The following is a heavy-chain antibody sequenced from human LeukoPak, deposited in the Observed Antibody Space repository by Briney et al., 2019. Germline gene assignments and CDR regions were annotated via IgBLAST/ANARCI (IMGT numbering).Heavy chain of an antibody. Sequence: GGSLRLSXAASGFTFSSYEMNRVRQAPGKGLEWVSYISSSGSTIYYADSVKGRFTISRDNAKNSLYLQMNSLRAEDTAVYYCARDGTPIHYYDSSGYQYDYWGQGTLVTVSS. J-gene: IGHJ4*02. CDR3: ARDGTPIHYYDSSGYQYDY. CDR2: ISSSGSTI. D-gene: IGHD3-22*01. CDR1: GFTFSSYE. V-gene: IGHV3-48*03.